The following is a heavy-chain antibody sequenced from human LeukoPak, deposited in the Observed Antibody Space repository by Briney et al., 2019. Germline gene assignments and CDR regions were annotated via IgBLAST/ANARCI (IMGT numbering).Heavy chain of an antibody. Sequence: GESLKISCKGSGYSFTSYWIGWVRQMPGKGLEWMGIIYPGDSDTRYSSSFQGQVTISADKSISTAYLQWSSLKASDTAMYYCATHTIVGATSEAFDIWGQGTMVTVSS. CDR2: IYPGDSDT. CDR1: GYSFTSYW. D-gene: IGHD1-26*01. J-gene: IGHJ3*02. V-gene: IGHV5-51*01. CDR3: ATHTIVGATSEAFDI.